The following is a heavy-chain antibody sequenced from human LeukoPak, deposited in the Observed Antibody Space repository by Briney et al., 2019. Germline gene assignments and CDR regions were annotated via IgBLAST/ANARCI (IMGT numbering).Heavy chain of an antibody. J-gene: IGHJ4*02. D-gene: IGHD2-2*01. V-gene: IGHV1-2*02. CDR1: GYTFTGYY. CDR3: ATAQDGGRSTSCFDY. CDR2: INPNSGGT. Sequence: GASVKVSCKASGYTFTGYYMHWVRQAPGQGLEWMGWINPNSGGTNYAQKFQGRVTMTRDTSITTAYMELNRLTSDDTTVYYCATAQDGGRSTSCFDYWGQGTLVTVSS.